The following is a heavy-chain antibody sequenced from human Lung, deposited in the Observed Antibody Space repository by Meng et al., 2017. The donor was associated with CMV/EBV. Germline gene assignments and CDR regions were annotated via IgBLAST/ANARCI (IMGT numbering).Heavy chain of an antibody. V-gene: IGHV3-23*01. J-gene: IGHJ4*02. CDR3: AKYSAVGERLYYFDY. CDR1: GLTFSSYG. D-gene: IGHD2-21*01. Sequence: SCAASGLTFSSYGMSWVRQAPGKGLEWVSSIGATAGGTYYADSVKGRFTISRDNAKNTLYLQMNSLRAEDTAVYYCAKYSAVGERLYYFDYWGQGTLVTVS. CDR2: IGATAGGT.